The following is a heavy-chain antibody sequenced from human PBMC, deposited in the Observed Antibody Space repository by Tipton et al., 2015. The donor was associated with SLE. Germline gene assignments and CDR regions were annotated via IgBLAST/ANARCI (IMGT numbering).Heavy chain of an antibody. V-gene: IGHV3-30-3*01. D-gene: IGHD3-16*01. CDR2: ISYDGSNK. CDR1: GFTFSSYA. CDR3: ARHWGDY. Sequence: SLRLSCAASGFTFSSYAMHWVRQAPGKGLEWVAVISYDGSNKYYADSVKGRFTISRDNSKNTLYLQMNSLRAEDTAVYYCARHWGDYWGQGTLVTVSS. J-gene: IGHJ4*02.